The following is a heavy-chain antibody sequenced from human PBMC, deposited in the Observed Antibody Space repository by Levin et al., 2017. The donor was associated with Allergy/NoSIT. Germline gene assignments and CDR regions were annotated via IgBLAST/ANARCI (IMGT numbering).Heavy chain of an antibody. D-gene: IGHD4-17*01. V-gene: IGHV4-31*03. CDR1: GGSISSGGYY. CDR3: ARLEGDYGYYFDY. CDR2: IYYSGST. Sequence: LRLSCTVSGGSISSGGYYWSWIRQHPGKGLEWIGYIYYSGSTYYNPSLKSRVTISVDTSKNQFSLKLSSVTAADTAVYYCARLEGDYGYYFDYWGQGTLVTVSS. J-gene: IGHJ4*02.